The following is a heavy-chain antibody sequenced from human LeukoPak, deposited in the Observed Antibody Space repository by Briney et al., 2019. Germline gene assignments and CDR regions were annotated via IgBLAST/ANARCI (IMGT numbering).Heavy chain of an antibody. D-gene: IGHD2-15*01. CDR1: GFTLSSYS. CDR3: AREQGYCSGGSCYSDY. CDR2: ISSSGSYI. Sequence: GGSLRLSCAASGFTLSSYSMNWVHQAPGKGLEWVSSISSSGSYIYYADSVKGRFTISRDNAKNSLYLQMNSLRAEDTAVYYCAREQGYCSGGSCYSDYWGQGTLVTVSS. J-gene: IGHJ4*02. V-gene: IGHV3-21*01.